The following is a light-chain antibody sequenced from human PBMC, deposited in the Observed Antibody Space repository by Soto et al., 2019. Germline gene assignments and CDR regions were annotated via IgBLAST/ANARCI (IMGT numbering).Light chain of an antibody. CDR2: GAS. CDR1: QNVGTN. V-gene: IGKV3D-15*01. Sequence: IVMTQSPATLSVSPGEGVTLSCRASQNVGTNLAWYQQRPCQAPRLLIHGASTRATGVPASFSGSGSGTEFTLTIKSLQSEDFAVYFCQQYNNWGLAFGGGTKVEI. CDR3: QQYNNWGLA. J-gene: IGKJ4*01.